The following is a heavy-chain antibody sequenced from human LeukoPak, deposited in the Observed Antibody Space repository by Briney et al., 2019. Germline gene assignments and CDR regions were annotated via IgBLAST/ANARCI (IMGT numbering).Heavy chain of an antibody. CDR2: ISSSGGSA. CDR3: AKDIGDYGDYPDF. V-gene: IGHV3-23*01. D-gene: IGHD4-17*01. Sequence: GGSLRLSCAASGFTFSGYAMTWVRQAPGKGLEWVATISSSGGSAHSADSVKGRFTISRDNSKKTLYLHMNSLRAGDTAVFFCAKDIGDYGDYPDFWRQATLVIVSP. CDR1: GFTFSGYA. J-gene: IGHJ4*02.